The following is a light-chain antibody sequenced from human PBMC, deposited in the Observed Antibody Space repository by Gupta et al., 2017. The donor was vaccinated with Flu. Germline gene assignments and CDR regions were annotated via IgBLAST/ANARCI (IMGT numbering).Light chain of an antibody. V-gene: IGLV2-14*01. CDR1: SNDFGEFDF. CDR2: GVT. CDR3: RSYTSRSLGV. J-gene: IGLJ1*01. Sequence: QSALTQPASVSGSPGQSITIPCRGISNDFGEFDFVSWFQHHPGKAPKLIIYGVTNRPSGVSHRFSGSKSGKTASLNISGLQAEDEADYYCRSYTSRSLGVFGAGTRVTV.